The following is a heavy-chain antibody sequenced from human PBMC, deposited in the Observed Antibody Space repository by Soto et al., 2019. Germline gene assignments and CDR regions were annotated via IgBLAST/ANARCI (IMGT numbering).Heavy chain of an antibody. CDR1: GYSFTTYW. J-gene: IGHJ4*02. D-gene: IGHD3-22*01. CDR2: IYPGDSDT. Sequence: PGESLKISCKASGYSFTTYWLGWVRQMPGKGLEWMGIIYPGDSDTKYSPSFEGQVTISADKSFSTAYLQWFSLKSSDTAIYYCARQVITPEYYFDYWGQGTLVTVSS. CDR3: ARQVITPEYYFDY. V-gene: IGHV5-51*01.